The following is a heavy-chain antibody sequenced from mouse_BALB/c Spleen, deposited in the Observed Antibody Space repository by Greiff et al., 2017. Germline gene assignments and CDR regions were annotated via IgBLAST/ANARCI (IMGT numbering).Heavy chain of an antibody. D-gene: IGHD2-1*01. CDR1: GFTFSDFY. J-gene: IGHJ1*01. CDR2: SRNKANDYTT. V-gene: IGHV7-1*02. CDR3: ARGYGSWYFDV. Sequence: EVKLMESGGGLVQPGGSLRLSCATSGFTFSDFYMEWVRQPPGKRLEWIAASRNKANDYTTEYSASVKGRFIVSRDTSQSILYLQMNALRAEDTAIYYCARGYGSWYFDVWGAGTTVTVSS.